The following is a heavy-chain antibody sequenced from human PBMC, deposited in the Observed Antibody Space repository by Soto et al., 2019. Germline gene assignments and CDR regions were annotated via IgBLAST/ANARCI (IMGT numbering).Heavy chain of an antibody. Sequence: SXKVSFKASGFTXTSSAVELVRQARGQRLEWIGWIVVGSGNTNYAQKFQERVTITRDMSKITAYMELSSLRSEDTAVYYGAAVPYSSSYHFDYWGQGTLGTVSS. D-gene: IGHD6-6*01. CDR1: GFTXTSSA. CDR3: AAVPYSSSYHFDY. V-gene: IGHV1-58*01. CDR2: IVVGSGNT. J-gene: IGHJ4*02.